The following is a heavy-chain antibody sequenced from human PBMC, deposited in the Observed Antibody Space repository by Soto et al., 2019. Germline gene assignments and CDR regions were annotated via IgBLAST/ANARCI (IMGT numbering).Heavy chain of an antibody. CDR1: GFTLSNYA. J-gene: IGHJ3*01. D-gene: IGHD4-17*01. Sequence: EVQVLESGGDLVQPGGSLRLSCEVSGFTLSNYAMTWVRQVPGKGREWVASISSGGGSSHADSVKGRFTISRDNSKNTVYLQMNSLRDEDTAVYYCGRDPNGDYVGAFDFWGQGTMVAVSS. CDR2: SISSGGGS. CDR3: GRDPNGDYVGAFDF. V-gene: IGHV3-23*01.